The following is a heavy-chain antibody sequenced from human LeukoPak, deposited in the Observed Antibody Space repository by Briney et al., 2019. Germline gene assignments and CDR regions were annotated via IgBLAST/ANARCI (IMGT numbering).Heavy chain of an antibody. CDR3: ARTNYYYGSGPRYHWFDP. CDR2: ISTDGYTT. Sequence: GGSLRLSCAASGLAFSAYKMHWLRQAPRKGLVWVSRISTDGYTTDYADFVQGRFTASRDNTKNTWSLEMNSLRAEDTAVYYCARTNYYYGSGPRYHWFDPWGQGTLVTVSS. CDR1: GLAFSAYK. V-gene: IGHV3-74*01. D-gene: IGHD3-10*01. J-gene: IGHJ5*02.